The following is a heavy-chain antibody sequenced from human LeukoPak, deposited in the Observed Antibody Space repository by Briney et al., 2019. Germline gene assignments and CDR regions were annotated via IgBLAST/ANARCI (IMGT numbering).Heavy chain of an antibody. CDR1: GGSISSYY. V-gene: IGHV4-4*07. Sequence: PSETLSLTCTVSGGSISSYYWSWIRQPAGKGLEWIGRIYTSGSTNYNPSLKSRVTMSVDTSKNQFSLKLSSVTAADTAVYYCAREDYDILTGYYPLDYWGQGTLVTVSS. CDR3: AREDYDILTGYYPLDY. CDR2: IYTSGST. J-gene: IGHJ4*02. D-gene: IGHD3-9*01.